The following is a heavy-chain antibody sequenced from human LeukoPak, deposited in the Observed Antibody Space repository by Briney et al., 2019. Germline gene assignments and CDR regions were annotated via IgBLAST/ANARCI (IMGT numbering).Heavy chain of an antibody. Sequence: SETLSLTCTVSGGSISSHYWSWIRQPPGKGLEWIGYIYYSGSTNYNPSLKSRVTISVDTSKNQFSLKLSSVTAADTAVYYCARAYYDFWSGTLNWFDPWGQRTLVTVSS. CDR3: ARAYYDFWSGTLNWFDP. D-gene: IGHD3-3*01. J-gene: IGHJ5*02. CDR1: GGSISSHY. CDR2: IYYSGST. V-gene: IGHV4-59*11.